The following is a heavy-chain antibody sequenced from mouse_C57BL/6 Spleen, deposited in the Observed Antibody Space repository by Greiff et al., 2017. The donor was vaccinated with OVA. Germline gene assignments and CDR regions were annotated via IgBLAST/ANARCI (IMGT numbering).Heavy chain of an antibody. D-gene: IGHD1-1*01. Sequence: QVQLKESGAELVKPGASVKLSCKASGYTFTSYWMHWVKQRPGQGLEWIGMIHPNSGSTNYNEKFKSKATLTVDKSSSTAYMQLSSLTSEDSAVYYCARPWGYYGSSHWYFDVWGTGTTVTVSS. V-gene: IGHV1-64*01. CDR1: GYTFTSYW. CDR2: IHPNSGST. J-gene: IGHJ1*03. CDR3: ARPWGYYGSSHWYFDV.